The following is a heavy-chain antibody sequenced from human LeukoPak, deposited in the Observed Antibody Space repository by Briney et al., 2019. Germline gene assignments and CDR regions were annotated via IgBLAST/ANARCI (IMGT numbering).Heavy chain of an antibody. CDR1: GGTFSSYA. CDR3: AVQYYYDSSGYKPPRFLYWYFDL. J-gene: IGHJ2*01. CDR2: IIPILGIA. D-gene: IGHD3-22*01. V-gene: IGHV1-69*04. Sequence: ASVKVSCKASGGTFSSYAISWVRQAPGQGLEWMGRIIPILGIANYAQKFQGRVTITADKSTSTAYMELSSLRSEDTAVYYCAVQYYYDSSGYKPPRFLYWYFDLWGRGTLVTVSS.